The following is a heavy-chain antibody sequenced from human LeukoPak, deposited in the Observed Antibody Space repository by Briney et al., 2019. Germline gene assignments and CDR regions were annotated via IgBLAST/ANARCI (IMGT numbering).Heavy chain of an antibody. V-gene: IGHV4-59*01. CDR3: VNSLRLQTTPEEQCVAQPRAWGMDV. Sequence: SETLSLTCAVSGVSISSDYWSWVRQPPGKGLEWIGYIYYSGSTNYNPSLKSRIPISVDTSKNQFSLKLSSRTAADTALYYQVNSLRLQTTPEEQCVAQPRAWGMDVWREGTTVTVSS. J-gene: IGHJ6*01. CDR2: IYYSGST. D-gene: IGHD2-15*01. CDR1: GVSISSDY.